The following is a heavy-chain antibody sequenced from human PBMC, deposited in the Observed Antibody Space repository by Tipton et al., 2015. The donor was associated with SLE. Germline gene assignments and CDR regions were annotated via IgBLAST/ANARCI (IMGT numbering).Heavy chain of an antibody. CDR3: ASPQDYYHRGGLDV. V-gene: IGHV4-39*01. D-gene: IGHD3-22*01. Sequence: LRLSCTVSGGSISSSSYYWGWIRQPPGKGLEWIGSIYYSGSTYYNPSLKSRVTISVDTSKNQFSLKLSSVTAADTAVYFCASPQDYYHRGGLDVWGQGTMVTVSS. CDR1: GGSISSSSYY. CDR2: IYYSGST. J-gene: IGHJ3*01.